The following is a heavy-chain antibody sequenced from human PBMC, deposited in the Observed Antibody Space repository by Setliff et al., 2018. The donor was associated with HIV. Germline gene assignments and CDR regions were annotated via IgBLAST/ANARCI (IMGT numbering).Heavy chain of an antibody. CDR2: IYPGDSET. V-gene: IGHV5-51*01. Sequence: GESLKISCKGSGYIFTSYWIAWVRQMPGKGLEWMGIIYPGDSETRYNPSFQGQVTISADKSISTAYLRWGSLKASDTAMYYCAGHHSSSWFYDAFDVWGQGTMVTVSS. D-gene: IGHD6-13*01. J-gene: IGHJ3*01. CDR3: AGHHSSSWFYDAFDV. CDR1: GYIFTSYW.